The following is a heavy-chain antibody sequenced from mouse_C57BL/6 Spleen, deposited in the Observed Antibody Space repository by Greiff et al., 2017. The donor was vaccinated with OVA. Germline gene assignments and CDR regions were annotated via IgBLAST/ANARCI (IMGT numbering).Heavy chain of an antibody. CDR2: ISSGSSTI. J-gene: IGHJ4*01. CDR1: GFTFSDYG. Sequence: EVKLLESGGGLVKPGGSLKLSCAASGFTFSDYGMHWVRQAPEKGLEWVAYISSGSSTIYYADTVKGRFTISRDNAKNTLFLQMTSLRSEDTAIDCWARPSYAMDYWGQGTSVTVSS. D-gene: IGHD6-1*01. CDR3: ARPSYAMDY. V-gene: IGHV5-17*01.